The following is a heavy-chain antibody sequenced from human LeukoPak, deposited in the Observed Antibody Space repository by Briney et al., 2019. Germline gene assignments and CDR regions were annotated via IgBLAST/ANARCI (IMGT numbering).Heavy chain of an antibody. Sequence: SETLSLTCTVSGASIDSGRYYWGWIRQPPGKGLEWIGSIHYSGTTYYNPSLKSRVTISIDTSNNQFSLKLSSVSAADTAVYYCARGTPYNPWGQGTLVTVSS. D-gene: IGHD4-11*01. CDR3: ARGTPYNP. J-gene: IGHJ5*02. CDR1: GASIDSGRYY. CDR2: IHYSGTT. V-gene: IGHV4-39*07.